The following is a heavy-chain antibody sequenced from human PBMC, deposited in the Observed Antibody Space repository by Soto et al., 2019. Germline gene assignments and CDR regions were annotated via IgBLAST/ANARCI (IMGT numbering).Heavy chain of an antibody. J-gene: IGHJ4*02. CDR1: GFTFSSCG. CDR2: ISYDGTTE. D-gene: IGHD2-15*01. Sequence: QVQLVESGGGVVHPWRSLILSCASSGFTFSSCGIHWVRQAPDKGLEWVTVISYDGTTEYYADSVKGRFTISRDNSKNSLYLQMNSLTAEDTAVYYCASDLGYCRGGRCFSIDYWGQGTLVTVSS. V-gene: IGHV3-30*03. CDR3: ASDLGYCRGGRCFSIDY.